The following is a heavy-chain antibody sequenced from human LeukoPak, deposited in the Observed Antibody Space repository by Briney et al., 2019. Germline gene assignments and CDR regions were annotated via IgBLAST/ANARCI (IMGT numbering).Heavy chain of an antibody. CDR2: VSGGGDTT. J-gene: IGHJ4*02. CDR3: AGISYSGTWPVGY. V-gene: IGHV3-23*01. CDR1: GFSFSSYA. D-gene: IGHD6-6*01. Sequence: PGGSLRLSCAASGFSFSSYAMSWVRQAPGKGLEWVSAVSGGGDTTYTADSVKGRFTISRDNSKNTIYLQMNTLITEDTAFYYCAGISYSGTWPVGYWGQGTLVTVAA.